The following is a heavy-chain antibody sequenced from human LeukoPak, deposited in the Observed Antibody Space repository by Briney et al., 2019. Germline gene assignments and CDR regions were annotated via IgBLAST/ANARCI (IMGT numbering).Heavy chain of an antibody. Sequence: GGSLRLSCAASGFTFSSYAMHWVRQAPGKGLEYVSGISSNGGSTYYANSVRGRFTISRDNSKNTLYLQMGSLRVEDTAVYYCAKVGGIVLAVYYYMDVWGKGTTVTVS. CDR1: GFTFSSYA. J-gene: IGHJ6*03. V-gene: IGHV3-64*01. D-gene: IGHD6-19*01. CDR2: ISSNGGST. CDR3: AKVGGIVLAVYYYMDV.